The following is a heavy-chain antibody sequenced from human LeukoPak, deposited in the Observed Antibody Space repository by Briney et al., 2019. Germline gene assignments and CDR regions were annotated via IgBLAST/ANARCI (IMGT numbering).Heavy chain of an antibody. V-gene: IGHV3-30*03. J-gene: IGHJ6*03. Sequence: GGSLRLSCAGTGFLFRTYVMHWVRQAPGKGLECVAIISPDGSNEYYMDSVKGRFTLSRDNSRNTVFLQMNNLRAEDTAIYYCASARGYNYVNRMDVWGKGTTVTVS. D-gene: IGHD5-18*01. CDR3: ASARGYNYVNRMDV. CDR1: GFLFRTYV. CDR2: ISPDGSNE.